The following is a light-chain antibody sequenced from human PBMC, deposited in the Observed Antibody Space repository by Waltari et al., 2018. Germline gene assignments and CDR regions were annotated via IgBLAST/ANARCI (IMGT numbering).Light chain of an antibody. CDR3: CSYAGSYTVV. J-gene: IGLJ2*01. CDR1: SGDVGGYPY. Sequence: QSALTQPRSVSGSPGQSVTISSTGTSGDVGGYPYASWYQQHPGKAPKAIIYDVSKRPSGVPDRFSGSKSGKTASLTISGLQAEDEADYYCCSYAGSYTVVFGGGTKLTVL. CDR2: DVS. V-gene: IGLV2-11*01.